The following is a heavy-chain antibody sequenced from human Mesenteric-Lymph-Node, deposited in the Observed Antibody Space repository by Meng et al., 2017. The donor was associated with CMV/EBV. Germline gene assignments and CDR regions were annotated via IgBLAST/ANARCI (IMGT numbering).Heavy chain of an antibody. D-gene: IGHD6-19*01. CDR2: ISNSASTI. Sequence: GESLKISCAASGFTFSSYWMSWVRQAPGKGLEWVSYISNSASTIYYADSVKGRFTISRDNAKSSLYLQMNSLRAEDTAVYYCARKYSSGPFDNWGQGTLVTVSS. V-gene: IGHV3-48*04. CDR1: GFTFSSYW. CDR3: ARKYSSGPFDN. J-gene: IGHJ5*02.